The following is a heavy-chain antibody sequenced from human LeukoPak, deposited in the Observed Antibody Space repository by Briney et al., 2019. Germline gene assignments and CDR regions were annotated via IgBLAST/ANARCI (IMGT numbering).Heavy chain of an antibody. J-gene: IGHJ4*02. CDR1: GCTLISYV. CDR2: ISYDGSNK. V-gene: IGHV3-30*01. CDR3: ARGYYYDSSGYEFDY. Sequence: GGSLRLSCPATGCTLISYVMHWVRQAPGKGLEWVAVISYDGSNKYYADSVKGRFTISRDNSKNTLYLQMNSLRAEDTAVYYCARGYYYDSSGYEFDYWGQGTLVTVSS. D-gene: IGHD3-22*01.